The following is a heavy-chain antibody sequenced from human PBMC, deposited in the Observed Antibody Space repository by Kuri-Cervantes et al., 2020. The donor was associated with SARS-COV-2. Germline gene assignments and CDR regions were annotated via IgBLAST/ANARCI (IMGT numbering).Heavy chain of an antibody. Sequence: LSLTCAASGFTFSNAWMSWVRQAPGKGLEWVGRIKSKTDGGTTDYTAPVKGRFSISRDDSKNTLYLQMNSLKTEDTAVYYCTGNSGEPFDYWGQGTLVTVSS. CDR2: IKSKTDGGTT. V-gene: IGHV3-15*01. D-gene: IGHD4-23*01. J-gene: IGHJ4*02. CDR1: GFTFSNAW. CDR3: TGNSGEPFDY.